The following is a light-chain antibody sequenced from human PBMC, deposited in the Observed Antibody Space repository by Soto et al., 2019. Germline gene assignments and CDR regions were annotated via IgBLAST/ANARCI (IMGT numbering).Light chain of an antibody. J-gene: IGKJ3*01. CDR1: QSISSY. Sequence: DIQMTQSPSSLSASVGDRVTITCRASQSISSYLNWYQQKPGKAPKLLIYAAYSLQSGVPSRFSGSVSGTDFNLTISSLQPEDFATYYCQQSYSTPIFTFGPGTKVDIK. V-gene: IGKV1-39*01. CDR2: AAY. CDR3: QQSYSTPIFT.